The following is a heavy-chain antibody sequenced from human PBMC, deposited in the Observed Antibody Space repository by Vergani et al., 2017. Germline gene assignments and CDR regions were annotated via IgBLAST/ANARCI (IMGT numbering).Heavy chain of an antibody. CDR3: AKDRGAVAGWGLDYFDY. CDR1: GFTFSSYA. J-gene: IGHJ4*02. Sequence: QVQLVESGGGVVQPGRSLRLSCAASGFTFSSYAMHWVRQAPGKGLEWVAVISYDGSNKYYADSVKGRFTISRDNSKNTLYLQMNSLRAEDTAVYYCAKDRGAVAGWGLDYFDYWGQGTLVTVSS. D-gene: IGHD6-19*01. CDR2: ISYDGSNK. V-gene: IGHV3-30-3*01.